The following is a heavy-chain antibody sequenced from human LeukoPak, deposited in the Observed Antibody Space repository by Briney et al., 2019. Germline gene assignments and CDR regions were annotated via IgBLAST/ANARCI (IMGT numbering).Heavy chain of an antibody. V-gene: IGHV1-18*01. CDR3: ARANRLSLAVAGAY. D-gene: IGHD6-19*01. CDR2: ISAYNGNT. CDR1: GYTFTSYG. Sequence: ASVKVSCKASGYTFTSYGISWVRQAPGQGLEWMGWISAYNGNTNYAQKLQGRVTMTTDTYTSTAYMELRSLRSDDTAVYYCARANRLSLAVAGAYWGQGTLVTVSS. J-gene: IGHJ4*02.